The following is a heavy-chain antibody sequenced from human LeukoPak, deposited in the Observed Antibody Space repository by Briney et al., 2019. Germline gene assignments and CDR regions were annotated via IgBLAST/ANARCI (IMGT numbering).Heavy chain of an antibody. CDR1: GYTFTSYD. D-gene: IGHD1-26*01. V-gene: IGHV1-8*01. CDR3: ARGPARGSYDINAFDI. Sequence: GASVKVSCKASGYTFTSYDINWVRQATGQGLEWMGWMNPNSGNTGYAQKFQGRVTMTRNTSISTAYMELSSLRSEDTAVYYCARGPARGSYDINAFDIWGQGTMVTVSS. J-gene: IGHJ3*02. CDR2: MNPNSGNT.